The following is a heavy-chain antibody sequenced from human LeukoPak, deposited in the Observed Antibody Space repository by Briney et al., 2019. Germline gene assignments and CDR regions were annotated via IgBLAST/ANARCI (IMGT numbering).Heavy chain of an antibody. V-gene: IGHV4-39*01. D-gene: IGHD2-2*01. CDR1: GDSVSSGSYY. CDR3: ATGVIVVVPAASSFDP. J-gene: IGHJ5*02. CDR2: IYYSGST. Sequence: SETLSLTCTVSGDSVSSGSYYWGWIRQPPGEGLEWIGSIYYSGSTYYNPSLKSRVTISVDTSKNQFSLKLSSVTAADTAVYYCATGVIVVVPAASSFDPWGQGTLVTVSS.